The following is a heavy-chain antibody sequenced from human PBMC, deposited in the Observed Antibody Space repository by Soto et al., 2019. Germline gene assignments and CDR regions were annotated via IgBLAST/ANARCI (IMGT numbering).Heavy chain of an antibody. Sequence: GASVKVSCKXSGYTFTSYGISWVRQAPGQGLEWMGWISAYNGNTNYAQKLQGRVTMTTDTSTSTAYMELRSLRSDDTAVYYCARDLRAAMAYYYYYGMDVWGQGTTVTVSS. CDR3: ARDLRAAMAYYYYYGMDV. D-gene: IGHD5-18*01. J-gene: IGHJ6*02. CDR2: ISAYNGNT. CDR1: GYTFTSYG. V-gene: IGHV1-18*01.